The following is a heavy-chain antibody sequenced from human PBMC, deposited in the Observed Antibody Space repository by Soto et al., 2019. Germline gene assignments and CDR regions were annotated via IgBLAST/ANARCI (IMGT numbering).Heavy chain of an antibody. CDR3: GRRAATNSWNGFGADKYYFDF. D-gene: IGHD1-20*01. V-gene: IGHV1-8*01. CDR2: MNPNTGNS. J-gene: IGHJ4*02. Sequence: ASVKVSCKASGYTFTSYDIYWVRQATGQGLEWMGWMNPNTGNSGYAQKFQGRVTVTSDTSINTVNMKLSSLRSEDTDVYYCGRRAATNSWNGFGADKYYFDFWGQGPLVTVSS. CDR1: GYTFTSYD.